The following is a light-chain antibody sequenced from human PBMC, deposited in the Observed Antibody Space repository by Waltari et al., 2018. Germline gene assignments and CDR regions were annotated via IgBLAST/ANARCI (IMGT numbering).Light chain of an antibody. CDR1: TLGDKY. J-gene: IGLJ2*01. Sequence: YELTQPPSVSVSPGQTANITCSGDTLGDKYAIWYLQRPGLSPLLVIYQDDKRPSGIPERFSGSNSGTTATLTISGTQAMDEAVYFCQAWETSTLVVFGGGTKLTVL. CDR3: QAWETSTLVV. V-gene: IGLV3-1*01. CDR2: QDD.